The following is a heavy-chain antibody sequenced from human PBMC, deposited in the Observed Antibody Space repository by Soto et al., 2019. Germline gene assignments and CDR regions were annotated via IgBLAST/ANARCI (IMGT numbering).Heavy chain of an antibody. CDR1: GGSISSGGYY. Sequence: SEILSLTCTVSGGSISSGGYYWSWIRQHPGKGLEWIGYIYYSGSTYYNPSLKSRVTISVDTSKNQFSLKLSSVTAADTAVYYCARDRRLKSYGGYGMDVWGQGTTVTVSS. D-gene: IGHD4-17*01. J-gene: IGHJ6*02. CDR3: ARDRRLKSYGGYGMDV. CDR2: IYYSGST. V-gene: IGHV4-31*03.